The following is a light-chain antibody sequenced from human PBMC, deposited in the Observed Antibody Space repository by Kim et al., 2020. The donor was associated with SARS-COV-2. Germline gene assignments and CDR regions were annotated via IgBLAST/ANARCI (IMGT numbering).Light chain of an antibody. CDR2: AAS. CDR3: QQYYNWPRT. CDR1: QSISSS. V-gene: IGKV3D-15*01. J-gene: IGKJ1*01. Sequence: VSPGERATLSCRASQSISSSLAWYQQRPGQTPRLLIYAASTRATATPARFSGSGSGTEFTLTISSLQSEDFAVYYCQQYYNWPRTFGQGTKVDIK.